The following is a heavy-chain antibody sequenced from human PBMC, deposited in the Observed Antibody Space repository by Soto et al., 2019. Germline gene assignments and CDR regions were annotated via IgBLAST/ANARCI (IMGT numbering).Heavy chain of an antibody. Sequence: GSLRLSCATSGFVVSRNYMHWVRHAPGKGLESVSVIYSDGKTYYAECVKGRFTISRDTSKSTVFLHMKSLRADDTAVYYCARSPYCGTECNSGYLDFWGQGSLVNVYS. CDR3: ARSPYCGTECNSGYLDF. CDR1: GFVVSRNY. CDR2: IYSDGKT. J-gene: IGHJ4*02. V-gene: IGHV3-53*01. D-gene: IGHD2-21*01.